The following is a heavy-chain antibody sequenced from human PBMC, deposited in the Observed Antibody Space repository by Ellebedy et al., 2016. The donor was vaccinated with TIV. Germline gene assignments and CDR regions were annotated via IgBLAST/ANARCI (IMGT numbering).Heavy chain of an antibody. CDR1: GGTFSSYA. D-gene: IGHD3-3*01. CDR2: IIPIFGTA. Sequence: SVKVSXKASGGTFSSYAISWVRQAPGQGLEWMGGIIPIFGTANYAQKFQGRVTITADESTSTAYMELSSLRSEDTAVYYCARVREEDYDFWSGYRNDAFDIWGQGTMVTVSS. J-gene: IGHJ3*02. V-gene: IGHV1-69*13. CDR3: ARVREEDYDFWSGYRNDAFDI.